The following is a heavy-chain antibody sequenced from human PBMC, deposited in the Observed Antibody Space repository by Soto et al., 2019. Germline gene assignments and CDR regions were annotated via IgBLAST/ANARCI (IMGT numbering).Heavy chain of an antibody. Sequence: EVQLLESGGGLVQPGGSLRLSCAASGFTFSSSAMTWVRQAPGKGLEWVSAISGGGANTYYADSVKGRFTISRDNSKTTLYLQMNSLKTEDTAVYYCTTTKKYYYGSGSYGGGFDYWGQGTLVTVSS. J-gene: IGHJ4*02. D-gene: IGHD3-10*01. CDR1: GFTFSSSA. CDR2: ISGGGANT. V-gene: IGHV3-23*01. CDR3: TTTKKYYYGSGSYGGGFDY.